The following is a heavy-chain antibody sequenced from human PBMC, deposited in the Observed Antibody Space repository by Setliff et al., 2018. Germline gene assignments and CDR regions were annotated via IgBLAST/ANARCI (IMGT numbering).Heavy chain of an antibody. CDR2: IFQSGNT. CDR1: GSSIISDYY. V-gene: IGHV4-38-2*02. D-gene: IGHD3-3*01. CDR3: ARGRGLEWLPESWFDP. J-gene: IGHJ5*02. Sequence: PSETLSLTCTVSGSSIISDYYWVWIRQPPGRGLEWIGSIFQSGNTYYNPSLKSRVTISVDTSKNQFSLKVNSVTAADTAVYYCARGRGLEWLPESWFDPWGQGTLVTVSS.